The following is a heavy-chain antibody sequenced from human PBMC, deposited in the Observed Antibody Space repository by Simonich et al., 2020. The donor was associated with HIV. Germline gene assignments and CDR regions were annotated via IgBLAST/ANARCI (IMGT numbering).Heavy chain of an antibody. CDR3: ARGELGDFDY. Sequence: QVQLQQWGARLLKPSETLSLTCAVYGGSFRGYYWTWIRQPPGKGLEWIGENNHSGSTNYKTSLKSRVSMAGDTSKNQFSLRLSSVTAGDTAVYYCARGELGDFDYWGQGTLVTVSS. CDR1: GGSFRGYY. CDR2: NNHSGST. D-gene: IGHD3-16*01. J-gene: IGHJ4*02. V-gene: IGHV4-34*01.